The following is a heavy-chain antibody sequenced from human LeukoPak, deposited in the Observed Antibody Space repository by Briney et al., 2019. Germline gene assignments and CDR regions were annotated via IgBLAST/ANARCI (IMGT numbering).Heavy chain of an antibody. J-gene: IGHJ6*02. Sequence: GGSLRLSRAASGFTFSSYAMHWVRQAPGKGLEWVAVISYDGSNKYYADSVKGRFTISRDNSKNTLYLQMNGLRAEDTAVYYCARDEFHYYYGMDVWGQGTTVTVSS. CDR3: ARDEFHYYYGMDV. V-gene: IGHV3-30-3*01. CDR1: GFTFSSYA. D-gene: IGHD3-10*01. CDR2: ISYDGSNK.